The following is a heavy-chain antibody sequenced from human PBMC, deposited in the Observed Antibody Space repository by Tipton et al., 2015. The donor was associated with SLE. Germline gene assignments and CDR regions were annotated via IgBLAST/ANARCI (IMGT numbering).Heavy chain of an antibody. CDR1: GGSISSHY. J-gene: IGHJ5*01. CDR3: ARDNSSSWYDS. CDR2: IGPLYYGGST. V-gene: IGHV4-59*11. Sequence: TLSLTCTVSGGSISSHYWSWIRQPPGKGLEWIGYIGPLYYGGSTNYNPSLESRVTISADTSKNQFSLKLSSMTAADTAVYYCARDNSSSWYDSWGQGTLVTVSS. D-gene: IGHD4-11*01.